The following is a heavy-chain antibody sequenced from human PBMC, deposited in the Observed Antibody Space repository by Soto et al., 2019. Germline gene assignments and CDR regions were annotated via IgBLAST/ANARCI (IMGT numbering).Heavy chain of an antibody. CDR2: ISAYNGNT. J-gene: IGHJ6*02. V-gene: IGHV1-18*01. CDR1: GYTFTNFG. Sequence: ASVKVSCKASGYTFTNFGLSWVRQAPGQGLEWMGWISAYNGNTNYAQNFQGRVTMTTDTSTSTAYMELRSLRSDDTAVYYCASSRGSGWYRYYYGMDVWGQGTTVTVSS. CDR3: ASSRGSGWYRYYYGMDV. D-gene: IGHD6-19*01.